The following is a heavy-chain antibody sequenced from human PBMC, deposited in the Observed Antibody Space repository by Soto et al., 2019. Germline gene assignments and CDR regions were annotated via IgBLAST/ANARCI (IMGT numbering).Heavy chain of an antibody. Sequence: QVQLVESGGGVVQPERSLRLSCVASGFTFSDYGVHWVRQAPGKGLEWVALISYEGSYKYYADSVKGRFTISRDNSKNTLYLQMDSLRAEDTAVYYCAKDTSDVWGQGTTVTVSS. J-gene: IGHJ6*02. CDR1: GFTFSDYG. CDR2: ISYEGSYK. V-gene: IGHV3-30*18. CDR3: AKDTSDV.